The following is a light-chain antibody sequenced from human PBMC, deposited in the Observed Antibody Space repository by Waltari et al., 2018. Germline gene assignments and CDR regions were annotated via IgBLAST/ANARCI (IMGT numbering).Light chain of an antibody. Sequence: DIQMTQSPSPLSASVGDRVPITCRASRGIDDWLAWYQQKPGNAPKLLIYKAFSLQSGVPSRFSGSGSGTEFTLTISSLQPDDFATYYCQQYSSFWTFGQGTKVEIK. CDR1: RGIDDW. V-gene: IGKV1-5*03. CDR3: QQYSSFWT. J-gene: IGKJ1*01. CDR2: KAF.